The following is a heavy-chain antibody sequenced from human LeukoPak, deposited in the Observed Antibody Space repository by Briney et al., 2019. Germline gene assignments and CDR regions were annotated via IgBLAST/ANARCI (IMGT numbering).Heavy chain of an antibody. J-gene: IGHJ4*02. Sequence: GGSLRLSCAASGFTFDDYAMHWVRQAPGKGLEWVSGISWNSGSIGYADSVKGRFTISRDNAKNSLYLQMNSLRAEDTAVYYCARSEGSPLYYFDYWGQGTLVTVSS. V-gene: IGHV3-9*01. CDR1: GFTFDDYA. CDR2: ISWNSGSI. D-gene: IGHD3-10*01. CDR3: ARSEGSPLYYFDY.